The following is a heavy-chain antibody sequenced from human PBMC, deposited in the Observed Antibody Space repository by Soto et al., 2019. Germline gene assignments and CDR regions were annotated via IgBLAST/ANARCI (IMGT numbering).Heavy chain of an antibody. CDR1: GGSISSYY. D-gene: IGHD6-13*01. J-gene: IGHJ6*03. Sequence: SETLSLTCTVSGGSISSYYWSWIRQPPGKGLEWIGYIYYSGSTNYNPSLKSRVTISVDTSKNQFSLKLSSVTAADTAVYYCARLVEQQLDYYYMDVWGKGTTVTVSS. CDR3: ARLVEQQLDYYYMDV. V-gene: IGHV4-59*08. CDR2: IYYSGST.